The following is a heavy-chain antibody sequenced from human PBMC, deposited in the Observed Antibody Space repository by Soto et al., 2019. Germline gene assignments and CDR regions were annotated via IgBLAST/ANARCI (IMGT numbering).Heavy chain of an antibody. CDR1: GYTFTSSG. CDR3: ASEFPGIEVV. D-gene: IGHD6-19*01. CDR2: ISAYNGNT. Sequence: KVSFKASGYTFTSSGISWVRQAPGQVLEWMGWISAYNGNTNYAQKLQGRVTMTTDTSTSTAYMELRSLRSDDTAVYYCASEFPGIEVVWGQGTLVTVSS. V-gene: IGHV1-18*01. J-gene: IGHJ4*02.